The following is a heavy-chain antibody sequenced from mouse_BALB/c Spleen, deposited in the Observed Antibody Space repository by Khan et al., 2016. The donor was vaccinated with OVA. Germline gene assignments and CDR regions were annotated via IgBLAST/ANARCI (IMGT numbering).Heavy chain of an antibody. CDR3: ARSWAMDY. CDR2: ISNLAYSF. V-gene: IGHV5-15*02. Sequence: EVKLMESGGGLVQPGGSRKLSCAASGFTFSDYGMAWVRQSPGKGPEWVAFISNLAYSFYYADTVTGRFTISRENAKNTLYLEMSILRSKDTAMYYCARSWAMDYWGQGTSVTVSS. CDR1: GFTFSDYG. J-gene: IGHJ4*01.